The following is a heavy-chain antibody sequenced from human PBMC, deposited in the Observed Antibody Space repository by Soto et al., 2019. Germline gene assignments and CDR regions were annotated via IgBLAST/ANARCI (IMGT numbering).Heavy chain of an antibody. D-gene: IGHD3-22*01. CDR1: GFTFSSYA. CDR2: ISGSGGST. CDR3: AKDPYYYDSSGYYFIDY. J-gene: IGHJ4*02. Sequence: GGSLRLSCAASGFTFSSYAMSWVRQAPGKGLEWVSAISGSGGSTYYADSVKGRFTISRDNSKNTLYLQMNSLRAEDTAVYYCAKDPYYYDSSGYYFIDYWGQGTLVTVSS. V-gene: IGHV3-23*01.